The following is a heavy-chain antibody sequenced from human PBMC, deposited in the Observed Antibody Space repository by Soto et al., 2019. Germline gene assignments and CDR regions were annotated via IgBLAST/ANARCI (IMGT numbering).Heavy chain of an antibody. CDR2: IYHSGST. CDR3: ASGGYSYGYSDY. V-gene: IGHV4-30-2*01. Sequence: SETLSPTCAVSGGSISSGVYSRGWIRKPQGKGLEWIRYIYHSGSTYSNPSLKSRVTISVDRSKNQFSLKLGSVTAADTAVYYCASGGYSYGYSDYWGQGTLVNVS. J-gene: IGHJ4*02. CDR1: GGSISSGVYS. D-gene: IGHD5-18*01.